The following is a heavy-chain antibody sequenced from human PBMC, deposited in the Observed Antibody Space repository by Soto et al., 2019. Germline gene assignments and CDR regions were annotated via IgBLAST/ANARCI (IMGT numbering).Heavy chain of an antibody. D-gene: IGHD6-13*01. J-gene: IGHJ4*02. CDR3: ASSIAAAGQNPYGFDD. CDR2: IYPGDSDT. Sequence: GESLKISCKGSGYSFTSYWIGWVRQIPGRGLEWMGIIYPGDSDTRYSPSFQGQVTISADKSISTAYLQWSSLKASDTAMYYCASSIAAAGQNPYGFDDWGQGTLVTVSS. CDR1: GYSFTSYW. V-gene: IGHV5-51*01.